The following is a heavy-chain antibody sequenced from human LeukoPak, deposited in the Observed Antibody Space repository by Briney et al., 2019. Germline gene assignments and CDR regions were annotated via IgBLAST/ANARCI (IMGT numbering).Heavy chain of an antibody. CDR3: ARGATSSWDY. D-gene: IGHD6-13*01. Sequence: GGSLRLSCAASGFTFRSYWMSWVRQAPGKGLEWVANINQDGSEKYFVGSVKGRFTISRDNARNSLYLQMNSLRVEDTAVYYCARGATSSWDYWGQGTRVTVSS. V-gene: IGHV3-7*03. J-gene: IGHJ4*02. CDR1: GFTFRSYW. CDR2: INQDGSEK.